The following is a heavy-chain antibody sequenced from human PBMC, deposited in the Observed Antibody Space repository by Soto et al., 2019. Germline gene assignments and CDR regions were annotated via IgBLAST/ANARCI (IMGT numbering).Heavy chain of an antibody. CDR3: TAGGITGTTYRSLYYFDY. Sequence: GGSLRLSCAASGFTFSSYAMSWVRQAPGKGLEWVSAISGSGGTTDFAAPVKGRFTISRDDSKNTLYLQMNSLKTEDTAVYYCTAGGITGTTYRSLYYFDYWGQGTLVTVSS. CDR2: ISGSGGTT. D-gene: IGHD1-7*01. CDR1: GFTFSSYA. V-gene: IGHV3-23*01. J-gene: IGHJ4*02.